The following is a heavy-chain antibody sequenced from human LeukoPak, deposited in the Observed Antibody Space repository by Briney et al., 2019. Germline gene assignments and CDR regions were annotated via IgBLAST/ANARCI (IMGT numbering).Heavy chain of an antibody. D-gene: IGHD1-7*01. CDR2: IYPGDSDT. V-gene: IGHV5-51*01. CDR3: ARGAAGTTPDYYYFGLDV. Sequence: GESLKIFSKSSGYRFTDYRIDRGRQMPGKDLEWMGIIYPGDSDTRYSPSFQGQVTISTDKSINTAPLQWRSLQASDTAMYSCARGAAGTTPDYYYFGLDVWGQGTTVRVSS. J-gene: IGHJ6*02. CDR1: GYRFTDYR.